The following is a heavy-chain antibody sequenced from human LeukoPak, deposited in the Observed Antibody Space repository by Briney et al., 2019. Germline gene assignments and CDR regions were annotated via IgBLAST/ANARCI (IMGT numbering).Heavy chain of an antibody. CDR3: ARSSSAYYYEFDY. CDR1: GFSVNSNY. V-gene: IGHV3-53*01. Sequence: GGSLRLSCAASGFSVNSNYMNWVRQASGKGLEWVSVIYIDGDTSYADSVKGRFTISRDNSKNTLYLQMNSLRAEDTAVYYCARSSSAYYYEFDYWGQGTLVTVSS. D-gene: IGHD3-22*01. CDR2: IYIDGDT. J-gene: IGHJ4*02.